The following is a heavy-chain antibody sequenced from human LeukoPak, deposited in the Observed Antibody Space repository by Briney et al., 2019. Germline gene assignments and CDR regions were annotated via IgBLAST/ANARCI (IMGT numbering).Heavy chain of an antibody. CDR2: IKKKGDGGTT. CDR1: GLTFSNAW. D-gene: IGHD3-10*01. CDR3: TTVTMVRDYDY. V-gene: IGHV3-15*01. J-gene: IGHJ4*02. Sequence: GGSLRLSCAASGLTFSNAWMSWVRQVPGKGLEWVGRIKKKGDGGTTDYAAPVKGRFTISRDDSKNMLYLEMSNLKIEDTAVYYCTTVTMVRDYDYWGQGTLVTVSS.